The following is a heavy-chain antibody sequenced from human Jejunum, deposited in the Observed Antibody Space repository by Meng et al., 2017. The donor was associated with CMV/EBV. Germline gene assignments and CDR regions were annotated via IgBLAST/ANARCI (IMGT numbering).Heavy chain of an antibody. CDR2: ISRGSSSL. CDR3: VRDSSGKPS. CDR1: AFAFISSL. Sequence: SCVVSAFAFISSLISCVRHAPGKVLEWVSFISRGSSSLYYAHSVKCRFTISRDDAKNSLYLQMNSLRAEDTAIYYCVRDSSGKPSWGQGTRVTVSS. D-gene: IGHD1-26*01. J-gene: IGHJ4*02. V-gene: IGHV3-21*01.